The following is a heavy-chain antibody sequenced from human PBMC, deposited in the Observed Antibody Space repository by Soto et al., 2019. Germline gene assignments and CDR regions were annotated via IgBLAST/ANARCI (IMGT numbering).Heavy chain of an antibody. CDR2: IKPRGGST. CDR3: ARDPIVVVVAATRGLDY. D-gene: IGHD2-15*01. CDR1: RYTFPSYY. J-gene: IGHJ4*02. Sequence: GXSGKVSYKASRYTFPSYYMHWVRQTPGQRLEWRGIIKPRGGSTRYAPKFQRRLPMARDTSTSTVYMELRSLRSEETAVYYCARDPIVVVVAATRGLDYWGQGTLVTVSS. V-gene: IGHV1-46*03.